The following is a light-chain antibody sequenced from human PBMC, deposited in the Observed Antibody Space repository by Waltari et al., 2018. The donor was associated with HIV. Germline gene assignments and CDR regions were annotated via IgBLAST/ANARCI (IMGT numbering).Light chain of an antibody. CDR2: KDS. CDR3: QSADRSGAIRVV. V-gene: IGLV3-25*03. J-gene: IGLJ2*01. CDR1: ALPQQY. Sequence: SYELTQPPSVSVSPGQTARIPCSGDALPQQYAYWYQQKPGQAPVLLIYKDSERPSGIPERFSGSTSGTTVTLTISGVQAEDEADYYCQSADRSGAIRVVFGGGTKLTVL.